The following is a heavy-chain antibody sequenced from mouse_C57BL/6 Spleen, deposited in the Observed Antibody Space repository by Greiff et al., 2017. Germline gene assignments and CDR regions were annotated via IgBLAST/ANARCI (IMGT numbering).Heavy chain of an antibody. J-gene: IGHJ2*01. Sequence: EVKLMESGGGLVQPGGSMKLSCVASGFTFSNYWMNWVRQSPEKGLEWVAQIRLKSDNYATHYAESVKGRFTISRDDSKSSVYLQMNNLRAEDTGIYYCTYYYPGFDYWGQGTTLTVSS. CDR1: GFTFSNYW. CDR2: IRLKSDNYAT. CDR3: TYYYPGFDY. V-gene: IGHV6-3*01. D-gene: IGHD1-1*01.